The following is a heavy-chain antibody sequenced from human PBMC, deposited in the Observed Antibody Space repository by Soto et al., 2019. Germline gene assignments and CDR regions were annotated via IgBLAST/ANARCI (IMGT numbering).Heavy chain of an antibody. CDR2: ISGSGGST. D-gene: IGHD6-13*01. J-gene: IGHJ4*02. Sequence: GGSLRLSCAASGFTFSSYAMSWVRQAPGKGLEWVSAISGSGGSTYYADSVKGRFTISRDNSKNTLYLQMNSLRAEDTAVYYCAKVGFSPLYYSSSWYSFDYWGQGTLVTVSS. CDR3: AKVGFSPLYYSSSWYSFDY. V-gene: IGHV3-23*01. CDR1: GFTFSSYA.